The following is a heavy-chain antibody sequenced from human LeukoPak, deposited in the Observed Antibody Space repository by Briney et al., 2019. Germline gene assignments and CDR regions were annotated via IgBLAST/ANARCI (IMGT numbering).Heavy chain of an antibody. Sequence: GSLRLSCAASGFTFSNYAMSWVRQAPGRGLEWVSSISDSGGSTYYADSVKGRFTISRDNSKNTQYLQMSSLRAEDTAAYYCAKGGGVVVSSPYYFDYWDQGTLVTVSS. D-gene: IGHD2-15*01. CDR3: AKGGGVVVSSPYYFDY. V-gene: IGHV3-23*01. J-gene: IGHJ4*02. CDR1: GFTFSNYA. CDR2: ISDSGGST.